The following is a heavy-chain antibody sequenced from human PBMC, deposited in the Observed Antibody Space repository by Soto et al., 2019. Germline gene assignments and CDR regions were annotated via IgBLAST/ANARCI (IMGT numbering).Heavy chain of an antibody. CDR1: GGSISGHY. Sequence: PXGTLSLTCTVSGGSISGHYWIWIRQPPGKGLEWIGYIFYSGSTNYNPSLKSRVTISVDTTKNQFSLKLSSVTAADTAVYYCARVGSSGWAPDYWGQGTLVTVSS. D-gene: IGHD6-19*01. CDR3: ARVGSSGWAPDY. J-gene: IGHJ4*02. V-gene: IGHV4-59*11. CDR2: IFYSGST.